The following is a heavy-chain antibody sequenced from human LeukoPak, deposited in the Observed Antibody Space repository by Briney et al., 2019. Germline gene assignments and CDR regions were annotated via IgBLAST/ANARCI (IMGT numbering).Heavy chain of an antibody. J-gene: IGHJ4*02. CDR2: ISSSSSYI. CDR1: GFTFSSYS. Sequence: GGSLRLSCAASGFTFSSYSMNWVRQAPGKGLEWVSSISSSSSYIYYADSVKGRFTISRDNAKNSLYLQMNSLRAEDTAVYYCARDLASVAGTLYYWGQGTLVTVSS. CDR3: ARDLASVAGTLYY. V-gene: IGHV3-21*01. D-gene: IGHD6-19*01.